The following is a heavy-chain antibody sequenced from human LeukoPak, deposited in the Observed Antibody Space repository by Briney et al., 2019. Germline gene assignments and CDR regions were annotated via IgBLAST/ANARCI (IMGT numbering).Heavy chain of an antibody. Sequence: GGSLRLSCAASGFTFSSYSMNWVRQAPGKGLEWVSSISSSSSYIYYADSVKGRFTISRDNAKNSLYLQMNSLRAEDTAVYYCARERLAYCGGDCYYPYFDYWGQGTLVTVSS. CDR1: GFTFSSYS. V-gene: IGHV3-21*01. CDR3: ARERLAYCGGDCYYPYFDY. J-gene: IGHJ4*02. CDR2: ISSSSSYI. D-gene: IGHD2-21*02.